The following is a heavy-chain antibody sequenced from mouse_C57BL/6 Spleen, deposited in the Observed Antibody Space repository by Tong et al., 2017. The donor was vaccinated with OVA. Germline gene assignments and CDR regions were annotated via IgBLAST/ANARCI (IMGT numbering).Heavy chain of an antibody. Sequence: EVQLVESGGGLVQPGGSLKLSCAASGFTFSSYGMSWVRQTPDKRLELVATINSNGGSTYYPDSVKGRFTISRDNAKNTLYLQMSSLKSEDTAMYYCARQQGDYWGQGTTLTVSS. J-gene: IGHJ2*01. CDR2: INSNGGST. CDR3: ARQQGDY. CDR1: GFTFSSYG. V-gene: IGHV5-6-3*01.